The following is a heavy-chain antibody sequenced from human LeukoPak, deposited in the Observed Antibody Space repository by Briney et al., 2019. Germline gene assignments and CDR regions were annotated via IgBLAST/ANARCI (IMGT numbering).Heavy chain of an antibody. J-gene: IGHJ4*02. CDR2: ISAYNGNT. V-gene: IGHV1-18*01. D-gene: IGHD5-12*01. CDR1: GYTFTSYG. CDR3: ARDRGGGFDLAFFDH. Sequence: ASVKVSCKASGYTFTSYGISWARQAPGQGLEWMGWISAYNGNTNYAQKLQGRVTMTTDTSTSTAYMELRSLRSDDTAVYYCARDRGGGFDLAFFDHWGQGTLVTVSS.